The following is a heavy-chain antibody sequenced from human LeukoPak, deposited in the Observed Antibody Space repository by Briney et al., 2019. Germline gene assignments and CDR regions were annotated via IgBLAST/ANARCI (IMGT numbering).Heavy chain of an antibody. Sequence: GGSLRLSCAASGFTFSSYEMNWVRQAPGKGLEWVSYISSSGSTIYYADSVKGRFTISRDDAKKSLYLQMNSLRAEDTAVYYCARDGSGLNAFDIWGQGTMVTVSS. CDR2: ISSSGSTI. CDR1: GFTFSSYE. J-gene: IGHJ3*02. D-gene: IGHD2-2*03. CDR3: ARDGSGLNAFDI. V-gene: IGHV3-48*03.